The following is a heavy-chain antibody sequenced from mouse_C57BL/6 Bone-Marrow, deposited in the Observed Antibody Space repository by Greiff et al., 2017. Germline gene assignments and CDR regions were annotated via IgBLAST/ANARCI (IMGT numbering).Heavy chain of an antibody. D-gene: IGHD1-1*01. CDR3: ARWIWYYGSRYFDV. J-gene: IGHJ1*03. CDR2: IYPGDGDT. V-gene: IGHV1-82*01. Sequence: QVQLQQSGPELVKPGASVKISCKASGYAFSSSWMNWVKQRPGKGLEWIGRIYPGDGDTNYNGKFKGKATLTADKSSSTAYMQLSSLTSEDSAVYFCARWIWYYGSRYFDVWGTGTTVTVSS. CDR1: GYAFSSSW.